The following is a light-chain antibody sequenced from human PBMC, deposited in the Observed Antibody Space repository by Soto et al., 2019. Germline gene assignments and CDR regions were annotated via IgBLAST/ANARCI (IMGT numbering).Light chain of an antibody. CDR3: QQYSVYST. J-gene: IGKJ1*01. CDR1: QTISSW. CDR2: KAS. V-gene: IGKV1-5*03. Sequence: DIQMTQSPSTLSASVGDRVTITCRASQTISSWLAWYQQKPGRAPKLLIYKASSLESGVPSRFSGSGSGTEFTLTISSLKPDDFATCYCQQYSVYSTFGQGTKVEIK.